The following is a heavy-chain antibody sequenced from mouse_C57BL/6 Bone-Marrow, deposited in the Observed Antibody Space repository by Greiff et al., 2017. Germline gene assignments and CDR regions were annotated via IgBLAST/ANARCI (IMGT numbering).Heavy chain of an antibody. CDR1: GYTFTSYG. V-gene: IGHV1-81*01. Sequence: QVHVKQSGAELARPGASVKLSCKASGYTFTSYGISWVKQRTGQGLEWIGEIYPRSGNPYYNEKFKGKATLTADKSSSTAYMELRSLTSEDSAVYFCASRDYYGSSFDYWGQGTTLTVSS. CDR3: ASRDYYGSSFDY. J-gene: IGHJ2*01. CDR2: IYPRSGNP. D-gene: IGHD1-1*01.